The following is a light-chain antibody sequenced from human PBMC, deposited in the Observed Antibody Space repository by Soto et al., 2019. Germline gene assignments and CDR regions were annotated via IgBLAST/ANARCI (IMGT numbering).Light chain of an antibody. CDR2: GAS. CDR1: QSVSSN. J-gene: IGKJ5*01. CDR3: QQRSNWPPA. V-gene: IGKV3-11*01. Sequence: EILMTQSPATLSVSPGKIATVSCGASQSVSSNLAWYQQKPGQAPRLLIFGASTRASGIPARFSASGSGTDFTLTISSLEPEDFAVYYCQQRSNWPPAFGQGTRLEIK.